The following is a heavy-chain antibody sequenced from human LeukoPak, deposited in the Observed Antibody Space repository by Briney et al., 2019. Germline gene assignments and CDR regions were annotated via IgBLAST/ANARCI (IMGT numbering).Heavy chain of an antibody. J-gene: IGHJ4*02. CDR1: GFTFSSYG. CDR3: ANFPRDSSGYYFDY. Sequence: PGGSLRLSCAASGFTFSSYGMHWVRQAPGKGLEWVAVISYDGSNKYYADSVKGRFTISRDNSKNTLYLQMNSLRAEDTAVYYCANFPRDSSGYYFDYWGQGTLVTVSS. D-gene: IGHD3-22*01. V-gene: IGHV3-30*18. CDR2: ISYDGSNK.